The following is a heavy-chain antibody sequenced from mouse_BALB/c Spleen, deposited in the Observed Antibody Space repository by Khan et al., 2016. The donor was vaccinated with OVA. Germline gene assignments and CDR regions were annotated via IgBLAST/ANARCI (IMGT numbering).Heavy chain of an antibody. CDR2: INSDGYYT. J-gene: IGHJ3*01. CDR3: ASHVTGAVAY. CDR1: GFTFSAYG. Sequence: EVHLVESGGDLVKPGGSLRLSCAASGFTFSAYGMSWVRQTPDKRLEWIATINSDGYYTSYPDTVKGRFTISRDNSANTFYLQMSSLKSEDTAKDYCASHVTGAVAYWGQGTLVTVSA. D-gene: IGHD4-1*01. V-gene: IGHV5-6*01.